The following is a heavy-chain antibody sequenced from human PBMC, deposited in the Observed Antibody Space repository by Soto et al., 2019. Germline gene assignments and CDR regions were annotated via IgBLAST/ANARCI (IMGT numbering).Heavy chain of an antibody. D-gene: IGHD3-10*01. CDR1: GFTFSDYA. J-gene: IGHJ5*02. Sequence: QERLVESGGGVVQPGRSLRLSCAVSGFTFSDYAMHWVRQAPGKGLEWVALIWHDGINEFYADSVKGRFTISRDISNNTSHLPSKSLRPEDTAVYYCTKSRGDAYKWGLGLDQWGQGNLVTVSS. CDR3: TKSRGDAYKWGLGLDQ. CDR2: IWHDGINE. V-gene: IGHV3-33*03.